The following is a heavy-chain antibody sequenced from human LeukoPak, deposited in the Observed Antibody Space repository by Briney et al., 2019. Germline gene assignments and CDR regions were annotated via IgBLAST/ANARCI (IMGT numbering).Heavy chain of an antibody. V-gene: IGHV3-48*03. D-gene: IGHD2-15*01. CDR1: GFTFSSYE. CDR2: ISSSGSTI. CDR3: AKSDRVVVAANAFDI. J-gene: IGHJ3*02. Sequence: GGSLRLSCAASGFTFSSYEMNWVRQAPGKGLEWVSYISSSGSTIYYADSVKGRFTISRDNAKNSLYLQMNSLRAEDTAVYYCAKSDRVVVAANAFDIWGQGTMVTVSS.